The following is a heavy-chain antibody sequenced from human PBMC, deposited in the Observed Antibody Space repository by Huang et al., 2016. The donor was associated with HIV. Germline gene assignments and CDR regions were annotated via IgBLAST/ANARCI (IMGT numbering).Heavy chain of an antibody. CDR3: ARGGGIQLWLLGYYYMDV. CDR1: GYTFSSFG. J-gene: IGHJ6*03. V-gene: IGHV1-18*01. Sequence: QVQLVQSGAEVKKPGASVTVSCKASGYTFSSFGISGVRQAPGQGLEWGGSISVYNGNTKFAHKFQGRRTMTTDTSTSTAYMELRSLRSDDTAVYYCARGGGIQLWLLGYYYMDVWGNGTTVTVSS. D-gene: IGHD5-18*01. CDR2: ISVYNGNT.